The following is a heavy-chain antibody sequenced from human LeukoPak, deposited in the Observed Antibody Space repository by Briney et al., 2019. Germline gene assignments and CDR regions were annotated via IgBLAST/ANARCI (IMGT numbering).Heavy chain of an antibody. CDR2: INPSGGST. D-gene: IGHD6-6*01. CDR3: ARASIAARTANFDY. J-gene: IGHJ4*02. CDR1: GYTFTSYY. Sequence: ASVKVSCKASGYTFTSYYMHWVRQAPGQGLEWMGIINPSGGSTSYAQKLQGRVTMTTDTSTSTAYMELRSLRSDDTAVYYCARASIAARTANFDYWGQGTLVTVSS. V-gene: IGHV1-46*01.